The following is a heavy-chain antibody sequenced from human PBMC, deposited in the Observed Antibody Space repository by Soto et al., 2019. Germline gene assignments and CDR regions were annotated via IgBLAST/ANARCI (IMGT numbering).Heavy chain of an antibody. CDR3: AREYNWNYPFDS. V-gene: IGHV3-74*01. CDR1: GFTFSSYW. J-gene: IGHJ4*02. D-gene: IGHD1-7*01. CDR2: IDSDGTRT. Sequence: GGSLRLSCEVSGFTFSSYWMHWVRQAPGKGLVWVSRIDSDGTRTNYAESVKGRFTISRDNAKNTLYLQMSSLRAEDTAAYYCAREYNWNYPFDSWGQGTLVTVSS.